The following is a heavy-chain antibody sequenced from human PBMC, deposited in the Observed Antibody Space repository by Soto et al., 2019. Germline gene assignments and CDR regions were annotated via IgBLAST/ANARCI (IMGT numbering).Heavy chain of an antibody. J-gene: IGHJ4*02. D-gene: IGHD3-22*01. V-gene: IGHV3-53*01. CDR2: IYGGDDT. CDR3: ARRGYEFESSGYYPLFDY. CDR1: VFTFINYE. Sequence: WGSLRLSCSVSVFTFINYEWNGVRQAPGTWLEWVSLIYGGDDTYYADSVKGRFAISSDNSKNTLYLHMNSLRVEDTAVYYCARRGYEFESSGYYPLFDYWGQGVLVTVSS.